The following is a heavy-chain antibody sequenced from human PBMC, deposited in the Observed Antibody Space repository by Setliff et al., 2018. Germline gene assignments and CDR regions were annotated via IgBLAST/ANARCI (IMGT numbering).Heavy chain of an antibody. CDR2: ISTSESS. CDR3: ARTMVQTKLRAFDI. D-gene: IGHD3-10*01. Sequence: SETLSLTCTVSGGSISSGSYYWSWIRQPAGKGLEWIGRISTSESSNYNPSLNSRVTISLDTSKNQSSLKLSSVTAADAAVYYCARTMVQTKLRAFDIWGQGTMVTVSS. CDR1: GGSISSGSYY. V-gene: IGHV4-61*02. J-gene: IGHJ3*02.